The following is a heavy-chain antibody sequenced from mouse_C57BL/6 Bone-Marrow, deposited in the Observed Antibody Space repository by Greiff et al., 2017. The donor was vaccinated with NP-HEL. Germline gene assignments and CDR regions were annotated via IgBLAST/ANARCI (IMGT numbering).Heavy chain of an antibody. CDR3: ARSLYGNFYY. CDR1: GYSFTDYN. Sequence: EVQLQQSGPELVKPGASVKISCKASGYSFTDYNMNWVKQSNGKSLEWIGVINPNYGTTSYNQKFKGKATLTSDTSSSTAYMQLSSLTSEDSAIYFCARSLYGNFYYWGQGTTLTVSS. J-gene: IGHJ2*01. CDR2: INPNYGTT. V-gene: IGHV1-39*01. D-gene: IGHD2-1*01.